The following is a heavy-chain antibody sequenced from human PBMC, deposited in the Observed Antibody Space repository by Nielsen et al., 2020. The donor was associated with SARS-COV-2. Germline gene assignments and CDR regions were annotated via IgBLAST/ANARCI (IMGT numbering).Heavy chain of an antibody. CDR2: ISGSSRHI. D-gene: IGHD2-15*01. J-gene: IGHJ4*02. V-gene: IGHV3-21*01. CDR1: GFTFSSYS. Sequence: GEFLKISCAASGFTFSSYSISWVRQAPGKGPEWVSIISGSSRHIFYADSVKGRFTISRDNAKNSLYLQMNSLRAEDTAVYYCARGDTVETRHLDYWGQGTQVTVSS. CDR3: ARGDTVETRHLDY.